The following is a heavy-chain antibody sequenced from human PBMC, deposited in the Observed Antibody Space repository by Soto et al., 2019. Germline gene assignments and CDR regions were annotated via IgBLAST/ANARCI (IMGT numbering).Heavy chain of an antibody. CDR2: IDWDDDK. Sequence: SGPTLVNPTQTLTLTCTFSGFSLSTSGLRVSWIRQPPGKALEWLARIDWDDDKFYNTSLKTRLTISKDSSKNQVVLTMTNMDPVDTATYYCARMFHCSGGTCPFDYWGQGALVTVSS. CDR1: GFSLSTSGLR. J-gene: IGHJ4*02. V-gene: IGHV2-70*04. CDR3: ARMFHCSGGTCPFDY. D-gene: IGHD2-15*01.